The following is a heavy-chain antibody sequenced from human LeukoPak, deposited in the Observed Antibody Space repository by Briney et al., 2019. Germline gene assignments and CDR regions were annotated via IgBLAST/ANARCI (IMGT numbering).Heavy chain of an antibody. CDR1: GYTFTGYY. J-gene: IGHJ3*02. D-gene: IGHD3-22*01. CDR2: INPNSGGT. CDR3: ARAGVWDYSDSSGYHNAAFDI. V-gene: IGHV1-2*02. Sequence: ASVKVSCKASGYTFTGYYMNWVRQAPGQGLEWMGWINPNSGGTNYAQKFQGRVTVTRDTSISTAYMDLSRLRSDDTAVYYCARAGVWDYSDSSGYHNAAFDIWGQGTMVTVSS.